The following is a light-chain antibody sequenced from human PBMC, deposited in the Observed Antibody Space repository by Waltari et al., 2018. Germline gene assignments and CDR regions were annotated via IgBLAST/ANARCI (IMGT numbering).Light chain of an antibody. CDR3: QQYYRSRT. Sequence: DIVMTKSPDSLAVSLGERATINCKSSTSVLYNSNDKNYLAWYQQKPGQPPKLLIYWASTRESGVPDRLSGSGSGTDFTLTISSLQAEDVAVYYCQQYYRSRTFGQGTKVEIK. J-gene: IGKJ1*01. CDR1: TSVLYNSNDKNY. V-gene: IGKV4-1*01. CDR2: WAS.